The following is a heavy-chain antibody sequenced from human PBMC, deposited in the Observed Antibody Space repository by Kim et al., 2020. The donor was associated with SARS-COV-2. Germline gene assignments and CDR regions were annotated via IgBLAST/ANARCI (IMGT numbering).Heavy chain of an antibody. CDR2: IYSGGST. V-gene: IGHV3-66*01. CDR3: AGAAGTVTTRQAQPPGYYYYAGMDV. D-gene: IGHD4-4*01. CDR1: GFTVSSNY. Sequence: GGSLRLSCAASGFTVSSNYMSWVRQAPGKGLEWVSVIYSGGSTYYADSVKGRFTISRDNSKNTLYLQINSLRAEDTAVSYCAGAAGTVTTRQAQPPGYYYYAGMDVWGQGTTVTVAS. J-gene: IGHJ6*02.